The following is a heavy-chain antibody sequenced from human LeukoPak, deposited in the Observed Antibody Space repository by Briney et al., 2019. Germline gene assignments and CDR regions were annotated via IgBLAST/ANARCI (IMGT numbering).Heavy chain of an antibody. CDR1: GGSISSYY. J-gene: IGHJ4*02. Sequence: SETLSLTCTVSGGSISSYYWSWIRQPPGKGLEWIGYIYYSGSTNYNPSLKSRVTISVDTSKNQFTLKLSSVTAADTAMYYCARHNGDYYDYWGQGILVTVSS. CDR2: IYYSGST. V-gene: IGHV4-59*01. D-gene: IGHD4-17*01. CDR3: ARHNGDYYDY.